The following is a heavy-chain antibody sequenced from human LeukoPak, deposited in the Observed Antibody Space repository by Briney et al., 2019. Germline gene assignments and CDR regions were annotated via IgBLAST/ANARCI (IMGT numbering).Heavy chain of an antibody. CDR3: AKLSGYSSGWCDY. D-gene: IGHD6-19*01. CDR2: ISGSGGST. V-gene: IGHV3-23*01. CDR1: GFNFSSYA. Sequence: GGSLRLSCAASGFNFSSYAMSWVRQAPGKGLEWVSAISGSGGSTYYADSVKGRFTISRDNSKNTLYLQMNSLRAEDTAVYYCAKLSGYSSGWCDYWGQGTLVTVSS. J-gene: IGHJ4*02.